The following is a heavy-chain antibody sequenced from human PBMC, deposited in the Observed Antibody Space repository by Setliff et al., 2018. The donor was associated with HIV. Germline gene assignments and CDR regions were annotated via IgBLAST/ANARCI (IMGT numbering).Heavy chain of an antibody. D-gene: IGHD3-3*01. CDR2: INVGNGNT. CDR1: GYTFLNYG. CDR3: ARDGYYNSWGGYGYYYYYMDV. V-gene: IGHV1-18*01. Sequence: GASVKVSCKASGYTFLNYGISWVRQTPGRGLEWMAWINVGNGNTKTARKFQGRVALTTDTSTSTAHMELRNLRSDDTAVYYCARDGYYNSWGGYGYYYYYMDVWGKGTTVTVSS. J-gene: IGHJ6*03.